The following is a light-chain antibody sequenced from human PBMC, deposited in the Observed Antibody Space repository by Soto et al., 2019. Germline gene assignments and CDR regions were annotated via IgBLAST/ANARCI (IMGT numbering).Light chain of an antibody. V-gene: IGKV1-5*03. Sequence: DIQMTQSPSTLSASVGDRVTITCRASQSISSWLAWYQQKPGKAPKLLIYKASSLESGVPSRISDNRSGTEFTLTISSLQPDDFATYYCQQYNSYSKTFGQGTKVEIK. J-gene: IGKJ1*01. CDR3: QQYNSYSKT. CDR2: KAS. CDR1: QSISSW.